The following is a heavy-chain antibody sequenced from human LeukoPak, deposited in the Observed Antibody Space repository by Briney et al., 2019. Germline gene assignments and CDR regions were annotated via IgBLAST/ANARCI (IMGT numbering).Heavy chain of an antibody. CDR3: ARDEGTYYYGSGSVYQH. CDR2: ISAYNGNT. Sequence: ASVKVSCKASGYTFTSYGISWVRQAPGQGLEWMGWISAYNGNTNYAQKLQGRVTMTTDTSTSTAYMELRSLRSDDTAVYYCARDEGTYYYGSGSVYQHWGQGTLVTVSS. J-gene: IGHJ1*01. D-gene: IGHD3-10*01. V-gene: IGHV1-18*01. CDR1: GYTFTSYG.